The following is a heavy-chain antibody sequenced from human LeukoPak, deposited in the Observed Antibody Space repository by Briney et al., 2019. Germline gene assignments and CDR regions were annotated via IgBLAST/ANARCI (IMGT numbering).Heavy chain of an antibody. Sequence: PGGSLRLSCAASGFTFSSYSMNWVRQAPGKWLEWVSSISSSSSYIYYADSVKGRFTISRDNAKNSLYLQMNSLRAEDTAVYYCARDREHDYGDYWGQGTLVTVSS. D-gene: IGHD1/OR15-1a*01. J-gene: IGHJ4*02. V-gene: IGHV3-21*01. CDR2: ISSSSSYI. CDR1: GFTFSSYS. CDR3: ARDREHDYGDY.